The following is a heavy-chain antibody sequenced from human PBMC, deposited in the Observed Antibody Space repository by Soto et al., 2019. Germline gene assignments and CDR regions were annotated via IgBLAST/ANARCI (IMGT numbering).Heavy chain of an antibody. Sequence: PGGSLRLSCAASGFTFSSYSMNWVRQAPGKGLEWVSSISSSSSCIYYADSVKGRFTISRDNAKNSLYLQMNSLRAEDTAVYYCARGGPYSSSWYSFLVGFFDYWGQGTLVTVSS. J-gene: IGHJ4*02. CDR2: ISSSSSCI. V-gene: IGHV3-21*01. CDR1: GFTFSSYS. D-gene: IGHD6-13*01. CDR3: ARGGPYSSSWYSFLVGFFDY.